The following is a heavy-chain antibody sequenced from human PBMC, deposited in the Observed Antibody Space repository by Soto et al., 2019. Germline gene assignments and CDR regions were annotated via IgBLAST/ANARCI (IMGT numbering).Heavy chain of an antibody. J-gene: IGHJ4*02. CDR2: INPNSGDT. Sequence: QVQLLQSGAEVKKPGASVKVSCTASGYTFTGYYIHWVRQAPGQGLEWMGWINPNSGDTKYAQKFQGRVTMTRDTSTAYMELSTLRSDDTAVYYCARSLSTIGARPDYWGQGTLVTVSS. CDR1: GYTFTGYY. V-gene: IGHV1-2*02. CDR3: ARSLSTIGARPDY. D-gene: IGHD6-6*01.